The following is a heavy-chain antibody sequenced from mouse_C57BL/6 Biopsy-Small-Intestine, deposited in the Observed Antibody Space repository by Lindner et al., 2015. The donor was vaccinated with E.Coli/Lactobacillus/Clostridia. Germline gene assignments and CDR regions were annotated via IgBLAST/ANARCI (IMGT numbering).Heavy chain of an antibody. CDR1: GFNIKDYY. J-gene: IGHJ2*01. Sequence: VQLQESGADLVKPGASVKLSCTASGFNIKDYYIHWVKQKTDQGLEWIGRIDPGDGESKYAPKFQDKATITAGTSSNTAYLQLRSLTSEDTAVYYCAREFITTIGYYFDYWGHGTTLTVSS. CDR2: IDPGDGES. V-gene: IGHV14-2*01. CDR3: AREFITTIGYYFDY. D-gene: IGHD1-1*01.